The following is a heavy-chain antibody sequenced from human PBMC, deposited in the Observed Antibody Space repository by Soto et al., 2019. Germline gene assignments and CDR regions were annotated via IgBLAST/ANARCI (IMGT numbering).Heavy chain of an antibody. CDR1: GGTFSSYA. CDR3: ARWRGDYSNWFGP. CDR2: IIPIFGTA. Sequence: ASVKVSCKASGGTFSSYAISWVRQAPGQGLEWMGGIIPIFGTANYAQKFQGRVAITADKSTSTAYMELSSLRSEDTAVYYCARWRGDYSNWFGPWGQGTLVTVSS. D-gene: IGHD4-17*01. V-gene: IGHV1-69*06. J-gene: IGHJ5*02.